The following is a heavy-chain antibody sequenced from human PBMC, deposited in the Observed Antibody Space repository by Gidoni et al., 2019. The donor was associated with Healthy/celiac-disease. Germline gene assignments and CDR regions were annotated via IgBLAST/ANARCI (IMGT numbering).Heavy chain of an antibody. CDR3: ARASGIAAADVAGLGVVFDY. J-gene: IGHJ4*02. CDR2: ISSSSSYI. V-gene: IGHV3-21*01. Sequence: EVQAVESGGGLVKHGGSLRLSCAASGFTFSSHSMNWVRQAPGKGLEWVSSISSSSSYIYYADSVKGRFTISRDNAKNSLYLQMNSLRAEDTAVYYCARASGIAAADVAGLGVVFDYWGQGTLVTVSS. CDR1: GFTFSSHS. D-gene: IGHD6-13*01.